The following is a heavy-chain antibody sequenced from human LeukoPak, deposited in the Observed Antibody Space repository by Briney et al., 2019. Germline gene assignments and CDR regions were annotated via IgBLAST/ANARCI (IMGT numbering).Heavy chain of an antibody. CDR1: VYTLTELS. CDR2: FDPEDGET. V-gene: IGHV1-24*01. Sequence: ASLEASCKVSVYTLTELSMHWVRQAPGKGLEWMGGFDPEDGETIYAQKFQGRVTMTEDTSTDTAYMELSSLRSEDTAVYYCATAPQLDNWFNPWGQGTLVTVSS. J-gene: IGHJ5*02. D-gene: IGHD3-10*01. CDR3: ATAPQLDNWFNP.